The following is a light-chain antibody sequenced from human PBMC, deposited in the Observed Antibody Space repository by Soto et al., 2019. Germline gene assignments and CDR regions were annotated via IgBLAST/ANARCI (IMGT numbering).Light chain of an antibody. V-gene: IGKV1-9*01. CDR3: QQLNSYPLT. Sequence: DIQLTQSPSFLSASVGDRVTITCRASQAINSYLAWYQQKPGRAPKLLIYAASTLQSGVPSRFSGSGSGTEFTLTISSLQPEDFATYYCQQLNSYPLTFGGGTKVDIK. J-gene: IGKJ4*01. CDR1: QAINSY. CDR2: AAS.